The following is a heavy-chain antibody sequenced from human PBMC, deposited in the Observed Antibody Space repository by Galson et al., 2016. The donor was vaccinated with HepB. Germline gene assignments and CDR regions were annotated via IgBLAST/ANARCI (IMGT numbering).Heavy chain of an antibody. Sequence: SLRLSCAASGFTVSSNYMTWVRQAPGRGLEWVSVIYSAGDSHYADSVKGRFSTSRDNSKNMLYLQVKSLRAEDTAVYYCARGRRTGTTGWYFFDNWGQGTLVTVSS. D-gene: IGHD1-1*01. CDR3: ARGRRTGTTGWYFFDN. V-gene: IGHV3-53*01. CDR2: IYSAGDS. J-gene: IGHJ4*02. CDR1: GFTVSSNY.